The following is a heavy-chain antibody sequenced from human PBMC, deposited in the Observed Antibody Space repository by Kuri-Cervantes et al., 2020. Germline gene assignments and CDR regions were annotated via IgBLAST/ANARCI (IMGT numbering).Heavy chain of an antibody. CDR2: IKQDGSGK. V-gene: IGHV3-7*01. Sequence: GESLKISCAASGFTFSSYAMSWVRQAPGKGLEWVANIKQDGSGKYYVDSVRGRFTISRDNAKNSLYLQMNSLRAEDTAVYYCARDSSYYGSGSYGGAFDIWGQGTMVTVSS. CDR3: ARDSSYYGSGSYGGAFDI. J-gene: IGHJ3*02. D-gene: IGHD3-10*01. CDR1: GFTFSSYA.